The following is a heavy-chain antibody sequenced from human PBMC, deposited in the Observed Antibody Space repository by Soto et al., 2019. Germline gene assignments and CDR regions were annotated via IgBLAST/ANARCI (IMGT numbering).Heavy chain of an antibody. J-gene: IGHJ5*01. D-gene: IGHD3-3*01. CDR3: SRKVTLSGVVLPTHWFDS. CDR2: ISTEPYGAAT. V-gene: IGHV3-49*03. CDR1: GFRFGDYG. Sequence: VQLVESGGGLVQPGRSLRLSCATSGFRFGDYGMSWFRQAPGKGLEWVGFISTEPYGAATQYVAAVKGRFTITRDDSKRIVDLQMSSLKTEDTAIYYCSRKVTLSGVVLPTHWFDSWGQGTLVTVSS.